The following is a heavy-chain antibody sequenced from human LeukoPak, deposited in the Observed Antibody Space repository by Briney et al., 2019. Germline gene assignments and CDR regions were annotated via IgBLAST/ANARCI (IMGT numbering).Heavy chain of an antibody. V-gene: IGHV3-23*01. D-gene: IGHD4-17*01. Sequence: PGGSLRLSCAASGFTFSNYAMSWVRQAPGKGLEWVSGFSGSVNSAYYADSVRGRFTISRDNSKNTLYLQMNSLRAEDTAVYYCAQTLSIYGVSPIDCWGQGTLVTVSS. CDR1: GFTFSNYA. CDR2: FSGSVNSA. J-gene: IGHJ4*02. CDR3: AQTLSIYGVSPIDC.